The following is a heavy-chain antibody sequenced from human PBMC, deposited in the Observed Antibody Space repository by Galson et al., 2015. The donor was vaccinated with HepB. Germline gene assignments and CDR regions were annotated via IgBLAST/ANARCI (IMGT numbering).Heavy chain of an antibody. D-gene: IGHD3-22*01. CDR1: GYSFSSNW. CDR3: ARRARINMIVYAFDI. CDR2: IHPGDSDT. V-gene: IGHV5-51*01. Sequence: QSGAEVKKPGESLKISCKGSGYSFSSNWIGWVRQMPGKGLEWMGIIHPGDSDTRYSPSFQGQVTISADKSISTAYLQWSSLKASDTGIYYCARRARINMIVYAFDIWGQGTMVTVSS. J-gene: IGHJ3*02.